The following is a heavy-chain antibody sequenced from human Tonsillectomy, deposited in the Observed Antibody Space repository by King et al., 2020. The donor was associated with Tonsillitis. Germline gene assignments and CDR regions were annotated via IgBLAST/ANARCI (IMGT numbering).Heavy chain of an antibody. CDR2: ISYSSRYI. J-gene: IGHJ4*02. Sequence: VQLVESGGGLGKPGGSLRLSCAASGFTFSSDSMNWVRQAPWKGLEWVSSISYSSRYIYYADSVNGRVTISRDNAKNSLYLQMNSLRVEDTAVYYCARGLQAAIAGFDYWGQGTLVTVSS. D-gene: IGHD2-2*01. CDR1: GFTFSSDS. V-gene: IGHV3-21*01. CDR3: ARGLQAAIAGFDY.